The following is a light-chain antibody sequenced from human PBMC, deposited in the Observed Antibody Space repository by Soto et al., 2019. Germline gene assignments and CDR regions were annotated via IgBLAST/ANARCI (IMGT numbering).Light chain of an antibody. CDR3: QQRSNWPPALT. V-gene: IGKV3D-20*02. Sequence: DILLTQSPSTLSLSPLELAALSWGVRQSVSSNYLAWYQQKPGQTPRLLIYGACSRATGIPDRFSGSGSGTDFTLTISRLEPEDYAVYYCQQRSNWPPALTFGGGTKVDIK. CDR2: GAC. CDR1: QSVSSNY. J-gene: IGKJ4*01.